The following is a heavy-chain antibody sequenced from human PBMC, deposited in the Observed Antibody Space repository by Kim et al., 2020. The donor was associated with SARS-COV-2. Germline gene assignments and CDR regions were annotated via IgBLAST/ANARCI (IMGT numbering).Heavy chain of an antibody. CDR1: GFTFSSYA. V-gene: IGHV3-23*01. D-gene: IGHD3-10*01. CDR2: ISGSGGST. J-gene: IGHJ4*02. CDR3: AKGDGYTVGEFDY. Sequence: GGSLRLSCAVSGFTFSSYAMSWVRQAPGKGLEWVSGISGSGGSTYYTDSVKGRFTISRDSSKNTLYLQMNSLRAEDTAVYYCAKGDGYTVGEFDYWGQGTLVTVSS.